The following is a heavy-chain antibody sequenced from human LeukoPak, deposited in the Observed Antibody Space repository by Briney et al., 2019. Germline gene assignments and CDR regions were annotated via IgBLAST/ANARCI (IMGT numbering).Heavy chain of an antibody. J-gene: IGHJ4*02. CDR1: GFTFSSYD. Sequence: GGSLRLSCAASGFTFSSYDIHWVRQAPGKGLEWVAVISYDGSNKYYADSVKGRFTISRDNSKNTLYLQMNSLRAEDTAVYYCAKDRGVGYSGYDHPLPPDYWGQGTLVTVSS. CDR3: AKDRGVGYSGYDHPLPPDY. D-gene: IGHD5-12*01. V-gene: IGHV3-30*18. CDR2: ISYDGSNK.